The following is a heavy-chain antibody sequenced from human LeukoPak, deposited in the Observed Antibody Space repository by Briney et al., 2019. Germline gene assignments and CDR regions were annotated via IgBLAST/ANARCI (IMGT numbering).Heavy chain of an antibody. D-gene: IGHD4-17*01. CDR1: GFTFSSYG. V-gene: IGHV3-30*03. CDR2: ISYDGSNK. CDR3: AATVTTSGAFDI. J-gene: IGHJ3*02. Sequence: GRSLRLSCAASGFTFSSYGMHWVRQAPGKVLEWVAVISYDGSNKYYADSVKGRFTISRDNSKNTLYLQMNSLRAEDTAVYYCAATVTTSGAFDIWGQGTMVTVSS.